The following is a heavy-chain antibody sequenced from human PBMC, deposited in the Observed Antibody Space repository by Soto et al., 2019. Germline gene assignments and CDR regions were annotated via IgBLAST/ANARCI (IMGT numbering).Heavy chain of an antibody. CDR2: IHYSGST. CDR1: GGSISSGTYY. J-gene: IGHJ4*02. Sequence: QVQLQESGPGLIKPSQTLSLTCTVSGGSISSGTYYWTWIRQHPGEGLEWIGYIHYSGSTYYNPSLKSRVTISVDTSKNQFSLRLSSVTAADTAVYYCARGERDYFDYWGQGTLVTVSS. CDR3: ARGERDYFDY. V-gene: IGHV4-31*03.